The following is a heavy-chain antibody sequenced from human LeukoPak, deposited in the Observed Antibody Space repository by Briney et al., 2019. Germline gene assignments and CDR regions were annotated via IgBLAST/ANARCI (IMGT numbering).Heavy chain of an antibody. CDR2: MNPGTGTT. CDR1: GFVFTGYY. D-gene: IGHD3-3*01. CDR3: ARDGSGFSPYWCFDL. Sequence: ASVKVSCKASGFVFTGYYMHWVRQAPGRGLEWMGWMNPGTGTTKYSQKFQGRVTMSRDTSSTAAYMELNRLTSDDTAVYYCARDGSGFSPYWCFDLWGRGTLVTVSS. J-gene: IGHJ2*01. V-gene: IGHV1-2*02.